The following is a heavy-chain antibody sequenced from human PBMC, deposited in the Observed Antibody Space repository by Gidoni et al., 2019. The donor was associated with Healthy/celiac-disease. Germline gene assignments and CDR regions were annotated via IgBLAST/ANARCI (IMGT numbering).Heavy chain of an antibody. CDR2: ISSSSSTI. J-gene: IGHJ4*02. CDR3: ARVTDTVVQIIDY. V-gene: IGHV3-48*01. Sequence: EVQLVESGGGLVQPGGSLRLSCAASGFTFSSYSMNWVRQAPGKGLEGVSYISSSSSTIYYADSVKGRFTISRDNAKNSLYLQMNSLRAEDTAVYYCARVTDTVVQIIDYWGQGTLVTVSS. D-gene: IGHD1-1*01. CDR1: GFTFSSYS.